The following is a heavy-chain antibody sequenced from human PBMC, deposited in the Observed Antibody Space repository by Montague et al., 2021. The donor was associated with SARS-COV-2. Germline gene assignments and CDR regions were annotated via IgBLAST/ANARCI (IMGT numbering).Heavy chain of an antibody. D-gene: IGHD4-11*01. J-gene: IGHJ4*02. CDR3: AASGRRGYSNPFHH. V-gene: IGHV4-31*03. CDR1: GDSITSGGYF. Sequence: TLSLTCTVSGDSITSGGYFWNWIRQHPGKGLEYIGAISYSGSTYYKPSLTSRVSISMDTSKNAFSLSLHSVTAADTAVCFCAASGRRGYSNPFHHCGRGSLVTGSS. CDR2: ISYSGST.